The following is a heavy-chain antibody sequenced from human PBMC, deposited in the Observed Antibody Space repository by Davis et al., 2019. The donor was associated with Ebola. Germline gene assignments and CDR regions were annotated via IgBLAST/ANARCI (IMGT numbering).Heavy chain of an antibody. CDR1: GFTFTSRA. CDR3: ARETLYDDFWSGYYDY. V-gene: IGHV3-23*01. D-gene: IGHD3-3*01. CDR2: ITATDGGT. J-gene: IGHJ4*02. Sequence: GESLKISCAASGFTFTSRAMTWVRQAPGKGLEWVARITATDGGTYYADAVKGRFTISRDNSKNTLYLQMLSLRVEDTAVYFCARETLYDDFWSGYYDYWGQGTLVTVSS.